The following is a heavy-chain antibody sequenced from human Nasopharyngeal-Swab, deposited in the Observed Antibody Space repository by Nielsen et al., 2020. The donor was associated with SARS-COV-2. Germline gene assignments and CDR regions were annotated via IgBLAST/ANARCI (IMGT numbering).Heavy chain of an antibody. CDR2: ISGSGGST. CDR1: GFTFSSYA. Sequence: GGSLRLSCAASGFTFSSYAMSWVRQAPGKGLEWVSAISGSGGSTYYADSVKGRFTISRDNSKNTLYLQMNSLRAEDTAVYYCAGRGYSYGSRALRGAFDIWGQGTMVTVSS. CDR3: AGRGYSYGSRALRGAFDI. J-gene: IGHJ3*02. D-gene: IGHD5-18*01. V-gene: IGHV3-23*01.